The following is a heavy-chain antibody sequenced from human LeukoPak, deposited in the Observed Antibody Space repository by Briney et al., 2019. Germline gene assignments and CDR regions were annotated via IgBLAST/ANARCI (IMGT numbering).Heavy chain of an antibody. CDR2: MNPNSGNT. D-gene: IGHD1-26*01. CDR3: ARSYGSWFDP. V-gene: IGHV1-8*03. J-gene: IGHJ5*02. CDR1: GYTFTGYY. Sequence: ASVKVSCKTSGYTFTGYYMHWVRQAPGQGLEWMGWMNPNSGNTGYAQKFQGRVTITRNTSISTAYMELSSLRSEDTAVYYCARSYGSWFDPWGQGTLVTVSS.